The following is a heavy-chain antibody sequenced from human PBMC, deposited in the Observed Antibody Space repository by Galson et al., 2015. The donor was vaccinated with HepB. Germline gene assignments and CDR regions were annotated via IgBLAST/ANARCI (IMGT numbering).Heavy chain of an antibody. CDR3: ARGGDGSGWLFYYGMDV. J-gene: IGHJ6*02. CDR2: IIPILGIA. D-gene: IGHD6-19*01. V-gene: IGHV1-69*04. CDR1: GGTFSSYA. Sequence: SVKVSCKASGGTFSSYAISWVRQAPGQGLEWMGRIIPILGIANYAQKFQGRVTITADKSTSTAYMELSSLRSEDTAVYYCARGGDGSGWLFYYGMDVWGQGTTVTVSS.